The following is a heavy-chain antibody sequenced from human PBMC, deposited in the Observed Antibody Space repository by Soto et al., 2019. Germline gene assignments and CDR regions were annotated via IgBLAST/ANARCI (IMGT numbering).Heavy chain of an antibody. V-gene: IGHV4-31*03. CDR1: GGSISSGGYY. Sequence: SETLSLTCTVSGGSISSGGYYWSWIRQHPGKGLEWIGYIYYSGSTYYNPSLKSRVTISVDTSKNQFSLKLSSVTAADTAVYYCARDLEVAGDAFDIWGQGTMVT. CDR2: IYYSGST. CDR3: ARDLEVAGDAFDI. J-gene: IGHJ3*02. D-gene: IGHD1-1*01.